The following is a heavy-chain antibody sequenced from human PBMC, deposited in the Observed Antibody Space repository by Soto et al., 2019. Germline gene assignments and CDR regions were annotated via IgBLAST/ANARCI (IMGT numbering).Heavy chain of an antibody. D-gene: IGHD3-22*01. CDR3: AKDRRTYYYDSSGSPPDYYYYGMDV. CDR1: GFTFSSYA. V-gene: IGHV3-23*01. J-gene: IGHJ6*02. Sequence: GGSLRLSCAASGFTFSSYAMSGVRQAPGKGLEWVSAISGSGGSTYYADSVKGRFTISRDNSKNTLYLQMNSLRAEDTAVYYCAKDRRTYYYDSSGSPPDYYYYGMDVWGQGTTVTVSS. CDR2: ISGSGGST.